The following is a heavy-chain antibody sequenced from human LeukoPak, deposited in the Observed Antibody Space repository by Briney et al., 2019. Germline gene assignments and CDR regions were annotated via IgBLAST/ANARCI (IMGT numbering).Heavy chain of an antibody. CDR2: ITSSSTYI. D-gene: IGHD3-9*01. Sequence: GGSLRLSCAASGFTFSTYRMNWVRQAPGKGLEWVSSITSSSTYIYYADSVKGRFTISRDNAKNSLYLQMNSLRAEDTAVYYCAKGLLRYFDWLLYYWGQGTLVTVSS. CDR3: AKGLLRYFDWLLYY. V-gene: IGHV3-21*01. J-gene: IGHJ4*02. CDR1: GFTFSTYR.